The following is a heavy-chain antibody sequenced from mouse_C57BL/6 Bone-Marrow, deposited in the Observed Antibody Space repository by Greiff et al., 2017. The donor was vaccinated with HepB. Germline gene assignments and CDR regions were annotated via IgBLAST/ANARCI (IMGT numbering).Heavy chain of an antibody. CDR2: IYPGDGDT. Sequence: VQLQQSGPELVKPGASVKISCKASGYAFSSSWMNWVKQRPGKGLEWIGRIYPGDGDTNYNGKFKGKATLTADKSSSTAYMRLSSLTSEDSAVYFCASRMVYYSNFDYWGQGTTLTVSS. J-gene: IGHJ2*01. D-gene: IGHD2-5*01. CDR3: ASRMVYYSNFDY. CDR1: GYAFSSSW. V-gene: IGHV1-82*01.